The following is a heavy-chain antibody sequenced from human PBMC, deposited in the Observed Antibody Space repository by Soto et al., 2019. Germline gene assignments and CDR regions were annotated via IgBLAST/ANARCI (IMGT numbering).Heavy chain of an antibody. Sequence: ASVKVSCKASGYTFTSYAMHWMRQAPGQRLEWMGWINAGNGNTKYSQKFQGRVTITRDTSASTAYMELSSLRSEDTAVYYCARSYSGYDNNWFDPWGQGTLVTVSS. CDR2: INAGNGNT. D-gene: IGHD5-12*01. V-gene: IGHV1-3*01. CDR3: ARSYSGYDNNWFDP. CDR1: GYTFTSYA. J-gene: IGHJ5*02.